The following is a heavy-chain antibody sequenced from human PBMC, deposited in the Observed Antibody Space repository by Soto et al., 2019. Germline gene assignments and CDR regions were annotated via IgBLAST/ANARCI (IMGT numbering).Heavy chain of an antibody. CDR3: ARAPGGYALGY. D-gene: IGHD5-12*01. CDR2: LWYDGSNK. V-gene: IGHV3-33*01. Sequence: QVQLVESGGGVVQPGRSLRLSCAASGFTFSSYGMHWVRQAPGKGLEWVAVLWYDGSNKYYADSVKGRFTISRDNSKNTLYLQMNSLRAEDTAVYYCARAPGGYALGYWGQGTLVTVSS. CDR1: GFTFSSYG. J-gene: IGHJ4*02.